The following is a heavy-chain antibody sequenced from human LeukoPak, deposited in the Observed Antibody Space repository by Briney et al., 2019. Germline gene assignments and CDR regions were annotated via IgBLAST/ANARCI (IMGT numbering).Heavy chain of an antibody. D-gene: IGHD5-12*01. J-gene: IGHJ4*02. V-gene: IGHV3-21*01. CDR1: GFTFSSNS. Sequence: GGSLRLFCAASGFTFSSNSMNWVRQAPGKGLEWVSSISSSSSYIYYADSVKGRFTISRDNAKNSLYLQMNSLRAEDTAVCYCARDQAVATPDYWGQGTLVTVSS. CDR2: ISSSSSYI. CDR3: ARDQAVATPDY.